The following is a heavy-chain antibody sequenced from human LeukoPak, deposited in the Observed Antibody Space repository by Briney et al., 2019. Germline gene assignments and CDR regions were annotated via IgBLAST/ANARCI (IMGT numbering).Heavy chain of an antibody. D-gene: IGHD2-15*01. CDR1: GYTFTGYY. CDR2: INPNSGGT. Sequence: ASVKVSCKASGYTFTGYYIHWVRQAPGQGLEWMGCINPNSGGTNYAQKFQGRVTMTRDTSISTAYMELSRLRSDDTAVYYCARGGINYYYMDVWGKGTTVTVSS. J-gene: IGHJ6*03. CDR3: ARGGINYYYMDV. V-gene: IGHV1-2*02.